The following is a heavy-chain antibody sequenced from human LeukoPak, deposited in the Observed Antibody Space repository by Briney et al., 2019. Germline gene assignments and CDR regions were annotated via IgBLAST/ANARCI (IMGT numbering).Heavy chain of an antibody. D-gene: IGHD3-22*01. J-gene: IGHJ3*02. CDR1: GDNVARKSAA. V-gene: IGHV6-1*01. CDR3: ARVVVVIDDAFDI. Sequence: SQTLSLTCAISGDNVARKSAAWNWFRQSPSRGLEWLGRTYYRSSWINEYAVSVESRIIITPDTSKNQFSLHLNSVTPEDTAVYYCARVVVVIDDAFDIWGQGTMVTVSS. CDR2: TYYRSSWIN.